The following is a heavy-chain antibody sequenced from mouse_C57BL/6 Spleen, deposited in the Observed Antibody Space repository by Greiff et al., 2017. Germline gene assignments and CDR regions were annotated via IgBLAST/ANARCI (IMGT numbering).Heavy chain of an antibody. CDR2: IYPGDGDT. V-gene: IGHV1-80*01. CDR3: ARRDLLSLRCDD. D-gene: IGHD2-1*01. J-gene: IGHJ2*01. Sequence: VKLMESGAELVKPGASVKISCKASGYAFSSYWMHWVKQRPGKGLEWIGQIYPGDGDTNYNGKFKGKATLTADKSSSTAYMQLSSLTSEDSAVYFCARRDLLSLRCDDWGKGTTLTVSS. CDR1: GYAFSSYW.